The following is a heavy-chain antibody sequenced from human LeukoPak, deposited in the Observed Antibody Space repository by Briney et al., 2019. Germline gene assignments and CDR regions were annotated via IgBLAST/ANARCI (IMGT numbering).Heavy chain of an antibody. Sequence: SETLSLTCTVSGGSVSSYYWSWIRQPPGKGLEWIGSIYYSGSTYYNPSLKSRVTISVDTSKNQFSLKLSSVTAADTAVYYCARRSYYDSSGYYSDYWGQGILVTVSS. D-gene: IGHD3-22*01. CDR3: ARRSYYDSSGYYSDY. CDR2: IYYSGST. V-gene: IGHV4-59*05. CDR1: GGSVSSYY. J-gene: IGHJ4*02.